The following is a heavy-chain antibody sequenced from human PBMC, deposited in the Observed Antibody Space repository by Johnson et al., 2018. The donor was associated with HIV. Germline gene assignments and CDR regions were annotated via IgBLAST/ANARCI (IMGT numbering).Heavy chain of an antibody. D-gene: IGHD3-9*01. CDR3: ARERFSCFLTGYHAFDG. J-gene: IGHJ3*01. V-gene: IGHV3-30*19. CDR1: GFTFSNYG. Sequence: QVQLVESGGGVVQPGRSLRLSCVASGFTFSNYGMHWVRQAPGKGLEWVAVVWYDGSNKYYADSVKGRFTISRDNSKNTLYLQMNSLRPEDTAVYYCARERFSCFLTGYHAFDGWGQGTMVTVSS. CDR2: VWYDGSNK.